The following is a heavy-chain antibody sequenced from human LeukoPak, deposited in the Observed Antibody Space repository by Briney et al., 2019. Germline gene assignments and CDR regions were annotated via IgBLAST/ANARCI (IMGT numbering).Heavy chain of an antibody. Sequence: SETLSLTCNVSGASISSYYWGWIRQPPGKGLEWIGYIYYSGSTNYSPSLKSRVTISVDTSKNQFSLTLSSVTAADTAVYYCARLKHCSSTSCYEYYYYGMDVWGQGTTVTVSS. J-gene: IGHJ6*02. D-gene: IGHD2-2*01. CDR3: ARLKHCSSTSCYEYYYYGMDV. CDR1: GASISSYY. CDR2: IYYSGST. V-gene: IGHV4-59*08.